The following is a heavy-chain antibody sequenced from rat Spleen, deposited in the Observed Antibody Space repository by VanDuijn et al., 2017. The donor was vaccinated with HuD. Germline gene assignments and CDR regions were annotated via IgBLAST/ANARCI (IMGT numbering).Heavy chain of an antibody. CDR1: GFIFSDYY. J-gene: IGHJ3*01. Sequence: EVQLVESGGGLVQPGRSLKLSCAASGFIFSDYYMAWVRQAPTKGLEWVASISTGGDLTYYRDSVKGRFTISRDDAKNTQYLQIDSLGSEDTATYYCTRHGGLRNWFAYWGQGTLVTVSS. CDR2: ISTGGDLT. CDR3: TRHGGLRNWFAY. V-gene: IGHV5S13*01. D-gene: IGHD1-11*01.